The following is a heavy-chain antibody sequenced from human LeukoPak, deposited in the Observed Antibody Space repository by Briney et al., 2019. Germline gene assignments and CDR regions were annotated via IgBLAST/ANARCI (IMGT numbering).Heavy chain of an antibody. CDR2: IYTSGST. CDR1: GGSISSYY. CDR3: ARLMTGTTGPVAFDI. D-gene: IGHD1-20*01. V-gene: IGHV4-4*07. J-gene: IGHJ3*02. Sequence: PSETLSLTCTVSGGSISSYYWSWIRQPAGKGLEWIGRIYTSGSTNYNPSLKSRVTISVDTSKNQFSLKLSSVTAADTAVYYCARLMTGTTGPVAFDIWGQGTMVTVSS.